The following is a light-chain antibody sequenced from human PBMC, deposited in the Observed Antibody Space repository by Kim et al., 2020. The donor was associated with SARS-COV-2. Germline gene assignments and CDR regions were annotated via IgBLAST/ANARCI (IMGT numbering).Light chain of an antibody. CDR3: SSYTRNNTRV. V-gene: IGLV2-14*03. CDR1: TSDLTDYNY. J-gene: IGLJ3*02. Sequence: QSALTQPASVSGSPGQSITVSCTGTTSDLTDYNYVSWYQQHPAKAPKLIIYDVSSRPSGVSHRFSGSKSGKTASLTISGLQAEDEADYYCSSYTRNNTRVFGGGTQLTVL. CDR2: DVS.